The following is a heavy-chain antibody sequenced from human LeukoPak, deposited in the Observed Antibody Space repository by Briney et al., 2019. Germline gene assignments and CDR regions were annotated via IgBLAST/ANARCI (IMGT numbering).Heavy chain of an antibody. V-gene: IGHV4-61*02. CDR1: GDSISSGDYY. CDR3: ARGLWFGDENPPYFDY. J-gene: IGHJ4*02. D-gene: IGHD3-10*01. CDR2: IYTSGTT. Sequence: SETLSLTCTVSGDSISSGDYYWSWIRQPAGKGLEWIGRIYTSGTTNYNPSLKSRVTISIDTSKNQSSLKLSSVTAADTAVYYCARGLWFGDENPPYFDYWGQGTLVTVSS.